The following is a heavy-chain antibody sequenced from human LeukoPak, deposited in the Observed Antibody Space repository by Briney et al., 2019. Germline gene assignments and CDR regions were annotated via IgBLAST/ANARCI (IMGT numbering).Heavy chain of an antibody. CDR3: ARQWFSTIFGVVTTHDAFDI. J-gene: IGHJ3*02. CDR1: GFTFSSYS. D-gene: IGHD3-3*01. V-gene: IGHV3-21*01. Sequence: GGSLRLSCAASGFTFSSYSMNWVRQAPGKGLEWVSSISSSSYIYYADSVTGRFTISRDNAKNSLYLQMNSLRAEDTAVYYCARQWFSTIFGVVTTHDAFDIWGQGTMVTVSS. CDR2: ISSSSYI.